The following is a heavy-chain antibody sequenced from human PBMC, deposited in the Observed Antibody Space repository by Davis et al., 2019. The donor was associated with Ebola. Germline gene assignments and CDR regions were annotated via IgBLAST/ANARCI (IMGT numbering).Heavy chain of an antibody. CDR3: ARDRGTPYGMDV. Sequence: ASVKVSCKASGYTFTGYYMHWVRQAPGQGLEWMGWINPSSGGTNYAQKFQGWVTMTRDTSISTAYMELSRLRSDDTAVYYCARDRGTPYGMDVWGQGTTVTVSS. CDR2: INPSSGGT. CDR1: GYTFTGYY. V-gene: IGHV1-2*04. J-gene: IGHJ6*02. D-gene: IGHD1-1*01.